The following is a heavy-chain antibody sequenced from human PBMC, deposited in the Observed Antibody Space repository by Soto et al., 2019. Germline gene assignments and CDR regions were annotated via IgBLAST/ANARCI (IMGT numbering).Heavy chain of an antibody. CDR2: IIPIFGTA. V-gene: IGHV1-69*01. Sequence: QVQLVQSGAEVKKPGSSVKVSCKASGGTFSSYAISWVRQAPGQGLEWMGGIIPIFGTANYAQKFQGRVTITADESTSTAYMELSSLRSEDTAVYYCARELEEYCSSTSCYTGYYGMDVWGQGTTVTVSS. J-gene: IGHJ6*02. D-gene: IGHD2-2*02. CDR3: ARELEEYCSSTSCYTGYYGMDV. CDR1: GGTFSSYA.